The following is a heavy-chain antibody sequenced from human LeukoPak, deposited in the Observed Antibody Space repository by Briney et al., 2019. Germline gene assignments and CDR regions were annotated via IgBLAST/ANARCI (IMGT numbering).Heavy chain of an antibody. Sequence: ASVKVSCKASGCTFTGYYMHWVRQAPGQGLEWMGWINPNSGGTNYAQKFQGRVTMTRDTSISTAYMELSRLRSDDTAVYYCARALYGDYGARIDYWGQGTLVTVSS. V-gene: IGHV1-2*02. J-gene: IGHJ4*02. CDR3: ARALYGDYGARIDY. D-gene: IGHD4-17*01. CDR1: GCTFTGYY. CDR2: INPNSGGT.